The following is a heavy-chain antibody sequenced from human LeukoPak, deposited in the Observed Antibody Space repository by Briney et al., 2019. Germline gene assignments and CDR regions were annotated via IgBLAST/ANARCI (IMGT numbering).Heavy chain of an antibody. V-gene: IGHV4-4*07. CDR3: ARGYSSGWFSPPFDY. D-gene: IGHD6-19*01. CDR1: GGSISSYY. CDR2: IYTSGST. Sequence: PSETLSLTCTVSGGSISSYYWSWIRQPAGKGLEWIGRIYTSGSTNYNPSLKSRVTMPVDTSKNQFSLKLSSVTAADTAVYYCARGYSSGWFSPPFDYWGQGTLVTVSS. J-gene: IGHJ4*02.